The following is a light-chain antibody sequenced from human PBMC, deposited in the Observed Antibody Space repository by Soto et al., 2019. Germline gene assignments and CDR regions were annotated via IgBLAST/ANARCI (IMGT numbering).Light chain of an antibody. CDR2: EVT. CDR1: IGDIGSYNR. Sequence: QTLLTQPASVSGSPGQSITISCTGTIGDIGSYNRVSWYQQHPGKAPKLIIYEVTDRPSGVSNRFSGSKSGNTASLTISGLQAEEEAEYYCSSYTNINTRACVFGTGTKVTVL. CDR3: SSYTNINTRACV. J-gene: IGLJ1*01. V-gene: IGLV2-14*01.